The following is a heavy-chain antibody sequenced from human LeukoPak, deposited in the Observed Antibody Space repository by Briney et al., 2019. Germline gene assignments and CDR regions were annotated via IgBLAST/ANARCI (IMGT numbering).Heavy chain of an antibody. CDR2: IKQDESEK. V-gene: IGHV3-7*01. D-gene: IGHD6-19*01. Sequence: PGGSLRLSCVASGFTFSNYWMSWVRQAPGKGLEWVANIKQDESEKYYVDPVKGRFTISRDNAKNSLYLQMNSLRAEDTAVYYCARDGAWQWLSVWGQGTMVTVSS. CDR1: GFTFSNYW. CDR3: ARDGAWQWLSV. J-gene: IGHJ3*01.